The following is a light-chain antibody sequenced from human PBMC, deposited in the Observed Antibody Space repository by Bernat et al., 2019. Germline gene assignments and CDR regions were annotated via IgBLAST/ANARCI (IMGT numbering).Light chain of an antibody. CDR3: QLYGNSPPAYT. J-gene: IGKJ2*01. V-gene: IGKV3-20*01. Sequence: EIVLTQSPGTLSLSPGETATLSCRASQSVSSSYLAWYQQKPGQAPRLLMYGASSRATGIPDRFSGSGSGTDFTLTISRLEPEDFAVYYCQLYGNSPPAYTFGQGTKLEIK. CDR1: QSVSSSY. CDR2: GAS.